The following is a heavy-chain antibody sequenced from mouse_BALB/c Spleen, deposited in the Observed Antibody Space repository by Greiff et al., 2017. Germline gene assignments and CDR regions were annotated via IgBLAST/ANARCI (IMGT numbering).Heavy chain of an antibody. CDR3: ARYYGYLFDY. D-gene: IGHD1-2*01. J-gene: IGHJ2*01. CDR2: INPSTGYT. V-gene: IGHV1-7*01. CDR1: GYTFTSYC. Sequence: VQLQQSGAELAKPGASVKMSCKASGYTFTSYCMHWVKQRPGQGLEWIGYINPSTGYTEYNQKFKDKATLTADKSSSTAYMQLSSLTSEDSAVYYCARYYGYLFDYWGQGTTLTVSS.